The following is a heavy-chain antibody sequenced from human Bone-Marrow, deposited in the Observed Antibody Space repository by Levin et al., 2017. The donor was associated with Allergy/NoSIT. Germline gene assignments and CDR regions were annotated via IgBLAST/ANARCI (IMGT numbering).Heavy chain of an antibody. CDR3: ARDSPTPWPSSWPDY. J-gene: IGHJ4*02. D-gene: IGHD6-13*01. CDR2: IKQDGSEK. V-gene: IGHV3-7*01. CDR1: GFTFSSYW. Sequence: PGGSLRLSCAASGFTFSSYWMSWVRQAPGKGLEWVANIKQDGSEKYYVDSVKGRFTISRDNAKNSLYLQMNSLRAEDTAVYYCARDSPTPWPSSWPDYWGQGTLVTVSS.